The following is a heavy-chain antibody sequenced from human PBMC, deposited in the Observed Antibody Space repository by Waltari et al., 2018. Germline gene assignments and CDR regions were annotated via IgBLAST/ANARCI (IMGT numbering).Heavy chain of an antibody. CDR2: IYYSGST. CDR1: GGSISNYF. CDR3: ARQRYYYDESGYYHHFDH. J-gene: IGHJ4*02. Sequence: QVQLQESGPGLVKPAETLSLTCPVPGGSISNYFWSWIRRPPGKGLEWIGYIYYSGSTSYTPSLKSRVTISVDTSKNQVSLNLSSVTAADTAVYYCARQRYYYDESGYYHHFDHWGPGSLVTVSS. V-gene: IGHV4-59*08. D-gene: IGHD3-22*01.